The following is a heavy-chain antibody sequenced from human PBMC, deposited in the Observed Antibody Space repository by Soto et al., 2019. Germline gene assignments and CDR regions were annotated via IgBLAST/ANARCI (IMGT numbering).Heavy chain of an antibody. V-gene: IGHV4-4*02. CDR1: SGSISSSNW. CDR2: IYHSGST. Sequence: QVQLQESGPGLVKPSGTLSLTCAVSSGSISSSNWWCWVRQPPWKGLEWIGEIYHSGSTNYNPSLKSRVTISVNKSNNQFSVELSSVTAADTAVYYCAGAVAGTPDAFDIWGQGTMVTVSS. D-gene: IGHD6-19*01. J-gene: IGHJ3*02. CDR3: AGAVAGTPDAFDI.